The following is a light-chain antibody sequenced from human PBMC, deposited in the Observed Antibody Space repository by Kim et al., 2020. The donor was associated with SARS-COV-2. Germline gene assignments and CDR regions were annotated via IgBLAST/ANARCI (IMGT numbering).Light chain of an antibody. CDR2: GKN. J-gene: IGLJ2*01. CDR1: SLRTYY. V-gene: IGLV3-19*01. CDR3: NSRDSNDNVV. Sequence: SSELTQDPAVSVALGQTVRITCQGDSLRTYYATWYQQKPGQAPILVIYGKNTRPSGIPDRFSGSTSGNTASLTITGTQAGDEAEYYCNSRDSNDNVVFGGGTRLTVL.